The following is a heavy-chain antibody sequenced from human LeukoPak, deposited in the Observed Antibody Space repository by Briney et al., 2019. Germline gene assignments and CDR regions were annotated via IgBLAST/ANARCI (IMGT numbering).Heavy chain of an antibody. D-gene: IGHD2-15*01. J-gene: IGHJ4*02. CDR3: ARAKADTGGFFSFDY. CDR2: ITWDGRAT. Sequence: GGSLRLSCAASGFTFSDYAMHWVRLAPGKGLEWVSGITWDGRATGYEDSVKGRFTISRDSAKKSLYLQMNSLRTEDTAFYYCARAKADTGGFFSFDYWGQGTLVTVSS. CDR1: GFTFSDYA. V-gene: IGHV3-9*01.